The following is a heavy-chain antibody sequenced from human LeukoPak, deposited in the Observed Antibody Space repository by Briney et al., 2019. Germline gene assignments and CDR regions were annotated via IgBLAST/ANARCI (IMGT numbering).Heavy chain of an antibody. CDR3: AFPFLYYHASSVYYHFDY. V-gene: IGHV3-23*01. D-gene: IGHD3-22*01. CDR2: ISGSGGST. J-gene: IGHJ4*02. Sequence: GGSLRLSCAASGFTFSSYAMSWVRQAPGKGLEWVSGISGSGGSTYYADSVKGRFTISRDNSKNTLYLQMNSLRAEDTAVYYCAFPFLYYHASSVYYHFDYWGQGTLVTVSS. CDR1: GFTFSSYA.